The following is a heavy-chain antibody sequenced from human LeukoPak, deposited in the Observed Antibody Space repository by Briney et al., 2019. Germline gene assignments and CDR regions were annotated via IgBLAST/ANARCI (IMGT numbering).Heavy chain of an antibody. Sequence: GGSLRLSCADSGCSFSSFGMNWVRQAPGKGLEWVAVLSHDGRNKNYADSVKGRFIISRDNSKKTLYLQMNSLRGEDTAAYYCARFREYTYGPFDSWGQGTLVTVSS. CDR1: GCSFSSFG. J-gene: IGHJ4*02. V-gene: IGHV3-30*04. CDR2: LSHDGRNK. D-gene: IGHD5-18*01. CDR3: ARFREYTYGPFDS.